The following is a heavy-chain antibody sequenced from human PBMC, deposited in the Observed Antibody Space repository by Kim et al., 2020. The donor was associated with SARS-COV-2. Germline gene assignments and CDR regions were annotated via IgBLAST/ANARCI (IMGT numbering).Heavy chain of an antibody. V-gene: IGHV4-39*01. CDR3: ATTHSGSYGVYFDY. Sequence: SETLSLTCTVSGGSISSSSYYWGWIRQPPGKGLEWIGSIYYSGSTYYNPSLKSRVTISVDTSKNQFSLKLSSVTAADTAVYYCATTHSGSYGVYFDYWG. D-gene: IGHD1-26*01. J-gene: IGHJ4*01. CDR1: GGSISSSSYY. CDR2: IYYSGST.